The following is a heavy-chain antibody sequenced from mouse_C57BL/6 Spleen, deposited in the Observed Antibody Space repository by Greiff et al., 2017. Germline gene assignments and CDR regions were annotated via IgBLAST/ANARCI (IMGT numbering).Heavy chain of an antibody. Sequence: QVQLQQSGAELVMPGASVKLSCKASGYTFPSYWMHWVKQRPGQGLEWIGEIDPSDSSTTYNQKFKGKSTLTVDKSSSTAYMPLSSLTSEDSAVYYCARWGTTVVADWYFDVGGTGTTVTVSS. CDR1: GYTFPSYW. CDR2: IDPSDSST. CDR3: ARWGTTVVADWYFDV. V-gene: IGHV1-69*01. J-gene: IGHJ1*03. D-gene: IGHD1-1*01.